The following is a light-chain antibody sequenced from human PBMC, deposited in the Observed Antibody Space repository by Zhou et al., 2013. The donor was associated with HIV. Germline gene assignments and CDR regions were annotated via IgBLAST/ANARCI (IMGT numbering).Light chain of an antibody. CDR2: AAS. J-gene: IGKJ2*01. CDR1: QSISSY. V-gene: IGKV1-39*01. CDR3: MQALQTPQT. Sequence: DIQMTQSPSSLSASVGDRVTITCRASQSISSYLNWYQQKPGKAPKLLIYAASSLQSGVPSRFSGSGSGTDFKLKISRVEAEDVGVYYCMQALQTPQTFGQGTKLEIK.